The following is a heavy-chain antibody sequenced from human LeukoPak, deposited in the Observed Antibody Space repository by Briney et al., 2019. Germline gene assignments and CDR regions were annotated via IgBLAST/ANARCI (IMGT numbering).Heavy chain of an antibody. J-gene: IGHJ2*01. D-gene: IGHD5-18*01. CDR2: ISDDGSNT. CDR3: AKDADTATIIYWYFDL. CDR1: GFTLSSFG. V-gene: IGHV3-30*18. Sequence: GGSLRLSCTAFGFTLSSFGMHWVRQAPGKGLEWVAVISDDGSNTYYADSVKGRFTISRDNSKNTLYLQLNSLRTEDTAVYYCAKDADTATIIYWYFDLWGRGTLVTVSS.